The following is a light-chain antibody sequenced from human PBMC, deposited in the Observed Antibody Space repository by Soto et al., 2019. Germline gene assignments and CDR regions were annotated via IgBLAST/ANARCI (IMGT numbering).Light chain of an antibody. Sequence: IKMSLSASTLSAYVGDRVTITCRASQSISSWLAWYQQKPGKAPKLLIYDASSLESGVPSRFSGSGSGTEFTLTISSLQPDDFATYYCQQYNSYSLTFGQGTNVDIK. CDR3: QQYNSYSLT. CDR1: QSISSW. J-gene: IGKJ1*01. CDR2: DAS. V-gene: IGKV1-5*01.